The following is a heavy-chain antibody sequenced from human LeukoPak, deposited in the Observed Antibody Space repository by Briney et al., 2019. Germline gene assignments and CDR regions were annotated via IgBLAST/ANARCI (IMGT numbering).Heavy chain of an antibody. CDR2: IGTAGDT. CDR1: GFTFSSYD. Sequence: PGGSLRLSCAASGFTFSSYDMHWVRQATGKGLEWVSAIGTAGDTYYPGSVKGRFTISRENAKNSLYLQMNSLRAGDTAVYYCARAPTTVVTIGPLGYFDLWGRGTLVTVSS. CDR3: ARAPTTVVTIGPLGYFDL. J-gene: IGHJ2*01. V-gene: IGHV3-13*04. D-gene: IGHD4-23*01.